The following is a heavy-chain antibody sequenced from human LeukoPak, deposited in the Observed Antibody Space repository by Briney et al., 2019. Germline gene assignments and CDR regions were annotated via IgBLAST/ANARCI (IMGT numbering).Heavy chain of an antibody. V-gene: IGHV1-2*02. J-gene: IGHJ3*02. D-gene: IGHD3-10*01. CDR1: GYTFTDYY. CDR3: AREFNTYYYGSGSHDAFDI. Sequence: ASVKVSCKASGYTFTDYYIHWVRQAPGQGLEWMGWITPYSGGTDYAQKFQGRVTMTMDTSISTVYMELSRLRSDDTAVYYCAREFNTYYYGSGSHDAFDIGGQGTEVTVS. CDR2: ITPYSGGT.